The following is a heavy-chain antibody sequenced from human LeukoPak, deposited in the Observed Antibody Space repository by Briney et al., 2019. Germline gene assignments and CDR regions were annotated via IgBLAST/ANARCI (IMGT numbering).Heavy chain of an antibody. D-gene: IGHD3-10*01. J-gene: IGHJ4*02. V-gene: IGHV3-53*01. CDR3: AGDYYGSGSSYYSGY. CDR1: GFTVSSNY. Sequence: GGSLRLSCAASGFTVSSNYMSWVRQALGKGLEWVSVIYSGASTYYADSVKGRFTISSDNSKNTLYLQMNSLRADDTAVYYCAGDYYGSGSSYYSGYWGQGTLVTVSS. CDR2: IYSGAST.